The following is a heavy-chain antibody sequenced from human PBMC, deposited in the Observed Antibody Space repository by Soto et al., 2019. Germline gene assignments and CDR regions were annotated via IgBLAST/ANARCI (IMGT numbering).Heavy chain of an antibody. CDR2: LYWDADK. D-gene: IGHD2-21*02. CDR1: GLSLRTTGVG. Sequence: QVTLKESGPTLVKPTQTLTLTCTVSGLSLRTTGVGVGWVRQPPGKALEWLALLYWDADKRYSPSLRSRLTIAKDISEKQVVHTMTNMDTVDTATYYCVQSRCGGDCLEIYSSHAYNGLDVWGQGTTVTVSS. CDR3: VQSRCGGDCLEIYSSHAYNGLDV. V-gene: IGHV2-5*02. J-gene: IGHJ6*02.